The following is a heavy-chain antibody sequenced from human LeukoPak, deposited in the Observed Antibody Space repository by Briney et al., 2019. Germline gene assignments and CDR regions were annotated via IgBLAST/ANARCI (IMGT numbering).Heavy chain of an antibody. CDR1: GGSINSYY. CDR3: GRNLGSGSDH. D-gene: IGHD3-10*01. CDR2: THYRGDI. V-gene: IGHV4-59*01. J-gene: IGHJ4*02. Sequence: ASETLSLTCTVSGGSINSYYWSWIRQSPGRGLEWIGYTHYRGDINYNPSLKSRLTMSVDASSNQVSLKLSSVTAADAAVYYCGRNLGSGSDHWGQGTLVTVSS.